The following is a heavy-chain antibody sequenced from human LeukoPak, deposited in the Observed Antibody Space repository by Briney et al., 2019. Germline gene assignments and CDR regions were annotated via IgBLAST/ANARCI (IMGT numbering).Heavy chain of an antibody. J-gene: IGHJ4*02. V-gene: IGHV3-23*01. Sequence: GGSLRLSCAASGFTFSSYAMSWVRQAPGKGLEWVSAISGSGGSTYYADSVKGRFTISRDNSKNTPYLQMNSLRAEDTAVYYCAKNCGGDCYSGDFDHWGQGTLVTVSS. CDR3: AKNCGGDCYSGDFDH. CDR2: ISGSGGST. D-gene: IGHD2-21*02. CDR1: GFTFSSYA.